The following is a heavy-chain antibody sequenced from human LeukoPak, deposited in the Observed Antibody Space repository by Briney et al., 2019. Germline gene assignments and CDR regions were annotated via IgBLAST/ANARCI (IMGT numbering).Heavy chain of an antibody. V-gene: IGHV3-23*01. CDR2: IRSSGGTT. CDR1: GFTFSRHA. J-gene: IGHJ1*01. D-gene: IGHD2-2*03. CDR3: AKDQGGYCSGFSCYSGEYGHFQH. Sequence: PGGSLRLSCAASGFTFSRHAMSWVRQAPGKGLEWVSVIRSSGGTTYYADSVKGRFTISRDNSKNTLYLQMNSLRAEDTAVYYCAKDQGGYCSGFSCYSGEYGHFQHWSQGSLVTVSS.